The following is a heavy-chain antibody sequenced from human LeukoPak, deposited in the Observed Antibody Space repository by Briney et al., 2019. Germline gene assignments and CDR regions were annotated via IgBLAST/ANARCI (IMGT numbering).Heavy chain of an antibody. Sequence: ASVKVSCKASGYTFTNYNINWVRQAPGQGLEWMGWINTNTGNPTYAQGFTGRFVFSLDTSVSTAYLQISSLKAEDTAVYYCARDRPDYYDSSGYHPAEYFQHWGQGTLVTVSS. V-gene: IGHV7-4-1*02. J-gene: IGHJ1*01. CDR1: GYTFTNYN. CDR3: ARDRPDYYDSSGYHPAEYFQH. CDR2: INTNTGNP. D-gene: IGHD3-22*01.